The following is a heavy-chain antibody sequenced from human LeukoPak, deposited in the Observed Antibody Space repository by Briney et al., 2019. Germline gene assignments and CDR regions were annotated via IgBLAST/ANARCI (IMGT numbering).Heavy chain of an antibody. CDR3: ARADVVYYYDSSGYPFGY. Sequence: GGSLRLSCEASGFTFSSYWMSWVRQAPGKGLEWVANIKQDGSEKYYVDSVKGRFTISRDNAKNSLYLQMNSLRAEDTAVYYCARADVVYYYDSSGYPFGYWGQGTLVTVSS. D-gene: IGHD3-22*01. CDR1: GFTFSSYW. J-gene: IGHJ4*02. V-gene: IGHV3-7*01. CDR2: IKQDGSEK.